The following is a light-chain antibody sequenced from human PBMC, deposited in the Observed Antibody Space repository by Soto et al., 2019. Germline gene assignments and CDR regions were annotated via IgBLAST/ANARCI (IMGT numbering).Light chain of an antibody. CDR3: QQYGSSGMYT. Sequence: EIVLTQSPGTLSLSPGERATLSCRASQSVSSSYLAWYQQKPGQAPRLLIYGASSRATGIPVRFSGSGSGTDFTLTISRLEPEDFAVYYCQQYGSSGMYTFGQGTTLEIK. V-gene: IGKV3-20*01. CDR2: GAS. CDR1: QSVSSSY. J-gene: IGKJ2*01.